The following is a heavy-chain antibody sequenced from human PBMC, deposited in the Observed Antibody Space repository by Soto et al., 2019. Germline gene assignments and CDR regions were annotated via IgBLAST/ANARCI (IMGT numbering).Heavy chain of an antibody. D-gene: IGHD2-21*02. CDR3: AKFYGGDSDHTYTLDP. CDR2: ISSSGGST. J-gene: IGHJ5*02. V-gene: IGHV3-23*01. CDR1: GFTFSNYA. Sequence: EVQLLESGGGLVQPGGSLRLSCAASGFTFSNYAMSWVRQAPGKGLEWVSAISSSGGSTYYADSVKGRFTISRDNSKNTLYLQMNSLRAEDTAVYYCAKFYGGDSDHTYTLDPWGQGTLVTVSS.